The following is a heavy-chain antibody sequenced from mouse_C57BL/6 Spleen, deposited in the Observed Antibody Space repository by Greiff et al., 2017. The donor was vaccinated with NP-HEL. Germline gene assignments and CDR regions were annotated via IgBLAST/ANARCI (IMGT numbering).Heavy chain of an antibody. J-gene: IGHJ2*01. CDR1: GFSLTSYG. D-gene: IGHD2-3*01. CDR3: ARTSYDGYQYYFDD. CDR2: IWSGGST. Sequence: QVQLKESGPGLVQPSQSLSITCTVSGFSLTSYGVHWVRQSPGKGLEWLGVIWSGGSTDYTAAFISRLSISKNNSKSQVFFKMNSLQADDTAIYYCARTSYDGYQYYFDDWGQGTTLTVSS. V-gene: IGHV2-2*01.